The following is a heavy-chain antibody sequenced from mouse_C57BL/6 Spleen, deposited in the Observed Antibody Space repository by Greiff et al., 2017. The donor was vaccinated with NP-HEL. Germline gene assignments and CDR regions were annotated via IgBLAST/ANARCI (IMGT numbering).Heavy chain of an antibody. J-gene: IGHJ4*01. D-gene: IGHD4-1*01. Sequence: QVQLQQSGAELVRPGTSVKVSCKASGYAFTNYLIEWVKQRPGQGLEWIGVINPGSGGTNYNEKFKGKATLTADKSSSTAYMQLSSLTSEDSAVYVCARSGGSYYAMDYWGQGTSVTVSS. CDR2: INPGSGGT. CDR3: ARSGGSYYAMDY. V-gene: IGHV1-54*01. CDR1: GYAFTNYL.